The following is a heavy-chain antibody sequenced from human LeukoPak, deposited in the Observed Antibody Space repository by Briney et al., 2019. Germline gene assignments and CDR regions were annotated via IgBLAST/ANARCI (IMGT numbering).Heavy chain of an antibody. V-gene: IGHV3-23*01. CDR3: AREKVGATYIDY. CDR1: GFTFSSYA. CDR2: ISGSGVDT. D-gene: IGHD1-26*01. Sequence: GGSLRLSCAASGFTFSSYAMSWVRQAPGKGLEWVSAISGSGVDTYYADSVKGRFTISRDNSKNTLYLQMNSLRAEDTAVYYCAREKVGATYIDYWGQGTLVTVSS. J-gene: IGHJ4*02.